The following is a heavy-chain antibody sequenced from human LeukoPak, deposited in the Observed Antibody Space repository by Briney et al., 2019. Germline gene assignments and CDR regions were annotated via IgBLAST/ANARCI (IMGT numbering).Heavy chain of an antibody. CDR2: IRYDGSNK. V-gene: IGHV3-33*06. CDR3: AKDLGGSSSPDYYFDY. D-gene: IGHD6-6*01. J-gene: IGHJ4*02. CDR1: GFTFSSYG. Sequence: PGRSLRLSCAASGFTFSSYGMHWVRQAPGKGLEWVAVIRYDGSNKYYADSVKGRFTISRDNSKNTLYLQMNSLRAEDTAVYYCAKDLGGSSSPDYYFDYWGQGTLVTVSS.